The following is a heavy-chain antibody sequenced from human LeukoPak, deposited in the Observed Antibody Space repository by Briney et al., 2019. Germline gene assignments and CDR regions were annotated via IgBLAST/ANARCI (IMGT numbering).Heavy chain of an antibody. CDR3: ARGSGIITGIDE. Sequence: PGGSLRLSCAAFGFTFSSHWMHWVRQAPGKGLVWVSRIKDDGSHTNYADSVKGRFTISRDNAKNTLSLQMNSLRAEDTAVYCARGSGIITGIDEWGQGTLVTVSS. V-gene: IGHV3-74*01. J-gene: IGHJ4*02. D-gene: IGHD3-16*01. CDR2: IKDDGSHT. CDR1: GFTFSSHW.